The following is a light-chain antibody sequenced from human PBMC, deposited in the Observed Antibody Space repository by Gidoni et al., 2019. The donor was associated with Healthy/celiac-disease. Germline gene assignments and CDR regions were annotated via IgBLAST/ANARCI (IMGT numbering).Light chain of an antibody. J-gene: IGLJ2*01. V-gene: IGLV1-40*01. CDR1: SSNIGAGYD. CDR2: GSS. Sequence: QSVLTQPPPLSGAPGQRATISCTGSSSNIGAGYDVHWYQQLPGTAPKLLIYGSSNRPSGVPDRFSGSKSGTSASLAITGLQAEDEADYYCQSYDSSLSGYVVFGGGTKLTVL. CDR3: QSYDSSLSGYVV.